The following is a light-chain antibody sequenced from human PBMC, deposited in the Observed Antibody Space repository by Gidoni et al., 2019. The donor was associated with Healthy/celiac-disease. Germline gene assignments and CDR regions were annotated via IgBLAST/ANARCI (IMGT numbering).Light chain of an antibody. CDR2: EVS. V-gene: IGLV2-14*01. CDR1: SSYVGGYNS. Sequence: QSALTHPASVSGSPRQSITISWTGTSSYVGGYNSVSWYQQHPGKAPKLMIYEVSNRPSGVSNRFSGSKSGNTASLTIAGLQAEDEADYYCSSYTSSSTKVFGTGTKVTVL. CDR3: SSYTSSSTKV. J-gene: IGLJ1*01.